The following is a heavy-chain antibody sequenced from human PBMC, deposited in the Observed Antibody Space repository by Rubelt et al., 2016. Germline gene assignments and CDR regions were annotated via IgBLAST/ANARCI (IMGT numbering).Heavy chain of an antibody. CDR3: AGGGVGILTGYYNGFDY. CDR2: ISYDGTNR. CDR1: GVTFSSYA. D-gene: IGHD3-9*01. J-gene: IGHJ4*02. Sequence: QVQLVESGGGVVQPGRYLRLSCAASGVTFSSYAMHWVRQAPGKGLEWVAVISYDGTNRYYADSVKGRLPISRDKSKNTMYMQMNSLRAEATAGYYCAGGGVGILTGYYNGFDYWGQGTLVTVSS. V-gene: IGHV3-30*04.